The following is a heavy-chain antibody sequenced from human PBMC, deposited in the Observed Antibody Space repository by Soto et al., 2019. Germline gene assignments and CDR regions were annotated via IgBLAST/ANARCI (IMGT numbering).Heavy chain of an antibody. J-gene: IGHJ5*02. Sequence: QPGGSLRLSCAASGFTFSSSEMNWVRKAPGKGLEWVSYISSSGSTIYYADSVKGRFTISRDNAKNSLSLQMNSLRAEETAVYYFARGPGRSRPLVYSPAPRGQGTLVNVSS. CDR2: ISSSGSTI. CDR3: ARGPGRSRPLVYSPAP. V-gene: IGHV3-48*03. CDR1: GFTFSSSE. D-gene: IGHD4-4*01.